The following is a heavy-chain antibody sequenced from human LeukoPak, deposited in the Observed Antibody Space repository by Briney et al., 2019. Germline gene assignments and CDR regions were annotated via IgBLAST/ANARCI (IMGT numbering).Heavy chain of an antibody. D-gene: IGHD6-19*01. V-gene: IGHV3-23*01. CDR1: GFTFSSYA. CDR3: AKMGLKQWPYNYFDY. J-gene: IGHJ4*02. CDR2: LTRSGGDT. Sequence: GGSLRLSCAASGFTFSSYAMSWLRQAPGKGVEWVSALTRSGGDTYHADTVKGRFTISRDNSKDTLYLQMNTLRVEDTAIYYCAKMGLKQWPYNYFDYWGQGTLVTVSS.